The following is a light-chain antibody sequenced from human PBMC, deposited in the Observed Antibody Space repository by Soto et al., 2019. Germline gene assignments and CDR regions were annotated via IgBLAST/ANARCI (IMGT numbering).Light chain of an antibody. CDR3: QHYDGYPQT. CDR1: QDINNF. Sequence: DIQMTQSPSSLSASVGDRVTITCRASQDINNFLAWFQQKPGRAPKTLIFAASRLHSGIPSRFSGSGSGTTFTLTISSLQPEDLGTYYCQHYDGYPQTFGQGTRWRL. V-gene: IGKV1-16*01. CDR2: AAS. J-gene: IGKJ5*01.